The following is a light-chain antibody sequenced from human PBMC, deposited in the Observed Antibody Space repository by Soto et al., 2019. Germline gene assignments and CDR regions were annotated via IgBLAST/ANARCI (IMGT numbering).Light chain of an antibody. CDR1: SSNIGAGYD. J-gene: IGLJ2*01. CDR2: GNS. V-gene: IGLV1-40*01. Sequence: QSVLTQPPSVSGAPGQRVTISCTGSSSNIGAGYDVHWYQQLPGTAPKLLIYGNSNRPSGVPDRFSGSKSGTSASLAITGLQAEDEADYYCQSYESSLSGVVCGGGTKLTVL. CDR3: QSYESSLSGVV.